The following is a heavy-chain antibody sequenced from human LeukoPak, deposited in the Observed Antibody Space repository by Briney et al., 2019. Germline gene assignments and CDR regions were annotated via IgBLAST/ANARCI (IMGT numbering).Heavy chain of an antibody. CDR1: GFTFSSYE. J-gene: IGHJ4*02. Sequence: GGSLRLSCAASGFTFSSYEMNWVRQAPGKGLEWGSYISSSGSTIYYADSVKGRFTISRDNAKNSLYLQMNSLRAEDTAVYYCARSSSWYGPFDYWGQGTLVTVSS. CDR2: ISSSGSTI. V-gene: IGHV3-48*03. D-gene: IGHD6-13*01. CDR3: ARSSSWYGPFDY.